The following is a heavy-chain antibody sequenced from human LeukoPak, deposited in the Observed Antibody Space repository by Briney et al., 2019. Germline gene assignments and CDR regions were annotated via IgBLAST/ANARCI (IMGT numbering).Heavy chain of an antibody. CDR1: GFTFSSYS. V-gene: IGHV3-21*01. J-gene: IGHJ4*02. Sequence: TTGGSLRLSCAASGFTFSSYSMNWVRQAPGKGLEWVSSISSSSSYIHYADSVKGRFTISRDNAKNSLYLQMNSLRAEDTAVYYCASKGTYFDYWGQGTLVTVSS. CDR2: ISSSSSYI. CDR3: ASKGTYFDY.